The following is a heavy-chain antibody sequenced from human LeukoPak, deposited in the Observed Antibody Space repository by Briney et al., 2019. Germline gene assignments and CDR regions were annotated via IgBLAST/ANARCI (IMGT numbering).Heavy chain of an antibody. CDR3: ARDSRVAGSFDY. CDR2: IYYSGST. J-gene: IGHJ4*02. Sequence: PSETLSLTCTVSGGSISSSSYYWGWIRQPPGKGLEWIGSIYYSGSTYYNPSLKGRVTISVDTSKNQFSLKLSSVTAADTAVYYCARDSRVAGSFDYWGQGTLVTVSS. D-gene: IGHD6-19*01. V-gene: IGHV4-39*07. CDR1: GGSISSSSYY.